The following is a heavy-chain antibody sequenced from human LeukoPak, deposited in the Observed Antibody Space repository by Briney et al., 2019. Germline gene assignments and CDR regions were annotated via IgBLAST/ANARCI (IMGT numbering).Heavy chain of an antibody. Sequence: PGRSLRLSCAASGFTFTTYAIHWVRQAPGKGLEWVAVISYDGSNKYYADSVKGRFTISRDNSKNTLYLQMNSLRAEDTAVYYCAKDRGGSYWYYYYGMDVWGQGTTVTVSS. V-gene: IGHV3-30*04. CDR2: ISYDGSNK. J-gene: IGHJ6*02. D-gene: IGHD1-26*01. CDR1: GFTFTTYA. CDR3: AKDRGGSYWYYYYGMDV.